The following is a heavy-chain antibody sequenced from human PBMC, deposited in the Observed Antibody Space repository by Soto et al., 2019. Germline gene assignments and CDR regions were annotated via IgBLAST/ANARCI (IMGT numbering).Heavy chain of an antibody. CDR1: GYTFTSYG. Sequence: ASVKVSCKASGYTFTSYGISWVRQAPGQGLEWMGWISAYNGNTNYAQKLQGRVTMTTDTSTSTAYMELRSLRSDDTAVYYCARVAPLELRYFDWLTEQPYYMDVWGKGTTVTVSS. CDR2: ISAYNGNT. D-gene: IGHD3-9*01. CDR3: ARVAPLELRYFDWLTEQPYYMDV. J-gene: IGHJ6*03. V-gene: IGHV1-18*01.